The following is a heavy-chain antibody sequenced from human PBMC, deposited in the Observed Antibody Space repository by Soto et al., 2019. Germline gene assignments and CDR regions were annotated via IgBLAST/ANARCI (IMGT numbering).Heavy chain of an antibody. CDR3: AEYRSGPLDI. CDR2: IYYSGST. V-gene: IGHV4-39*01. Sequence: SETLSLTCTVSGGSISSSNYYWGWIRQPPGKGLEWIGSIYYSGSTYYNPSLKSRVTISVDTSKNQFSLKLSSVTAADTAVYYCAEYRSGPLDIWGQGTMVTVSS. J-gene: IGHJ3*02. D-gene: IGHD3-22*01. CDR1: GGSISSSNYY.